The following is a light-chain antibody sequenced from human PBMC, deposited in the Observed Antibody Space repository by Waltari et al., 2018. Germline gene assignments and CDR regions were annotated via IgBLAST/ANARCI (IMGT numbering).Light chain of an antibody. Sequence: YDLTQPSSVSVSPGQTATNTCSGDVLAEKYVRWFQQKPGQAPTWILYKDTERPSGIPERFSGSSSGSTVTLTIRGALLEDEADYHCHAAADNNWFFGGGTKLTVL. J-gene: IGLJ2*01. CDR3: HAAADNNWF. V-gene: IGLV3-27*01. CDR2: KDT. CDR1: VLAEKY.